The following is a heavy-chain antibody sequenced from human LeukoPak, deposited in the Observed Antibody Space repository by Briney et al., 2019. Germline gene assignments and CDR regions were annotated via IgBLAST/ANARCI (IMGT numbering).Heavy chain of an antibody. J-gene: IGHJ4*02. V-gene: IGHV4-59*08. CDR2: IFYIGTT. Sequence: SETLSLTCTVSGGSITGSYWSWIRQPPGKGLEWIGYIFYIGTTNYNPSLKSRVTISVDTSKNQFSLQLSSVTAADTAVYYCARHGRDGYNYGPVVYYWGQGTLVTVSS. CDR3: ARHGRDGYNYGPVVYY. CDR1: GGSITGSY. D-gene: IGHD5-24*01.